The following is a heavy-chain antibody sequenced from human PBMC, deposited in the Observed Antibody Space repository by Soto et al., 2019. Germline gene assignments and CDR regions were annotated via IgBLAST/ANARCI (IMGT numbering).Heavy chain of an antibody. CDR2: ISGSGGST. CDR3: AKKSYCSSTSCYDRYYYYYGMDV. Sequence: EVQLLESGGGLVQPGGSLRLSCAASGFTFSSYAMSWVRQAPGKGLEWVSAISGSGGSTYYADSVKGRFTISRDNSKNTLYLQMNSLRAEDTAVYYCAKKSYCSSTSCYDRYYYYYGMDVWGQGTTVTVSS. V-gene: IGHV3-23*01. J-gene: IGHJ6*02. CDR1: GFTFSSYA. D-gene: IGHD2-2*01.